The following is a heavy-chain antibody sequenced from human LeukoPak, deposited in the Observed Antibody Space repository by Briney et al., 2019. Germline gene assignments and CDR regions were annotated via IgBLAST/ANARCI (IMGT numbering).Heavy chain of an antibody. CDR3: ARRHGDYDRSFEY. CDR2: ISTSGTTI. CDR1: GFTFSSYS. J-gene: IGHJ4*02. Sequence: GGSLRLSCAASGFTFSSYSMNWVHQAPGKGLEWVSYISTSGTTIYYADSVKGRFTISRDNAKNSMYLQMNSLRVEDTAVYYCARRHGDYDRSFEYWGQGNLFTVSS. D-gene: IGHD4-17*01. V-gene: IGHV3-48*01.